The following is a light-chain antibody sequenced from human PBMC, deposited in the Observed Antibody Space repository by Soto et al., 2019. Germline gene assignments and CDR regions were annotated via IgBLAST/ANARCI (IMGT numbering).Light chain of an antibody. V-gene: IGKV1-6*01. CDR1: QGIRND. CDR3: QQYNNWPFY. J-gene: IGKJ5*01. Sequence: AIQMTQSPSSLSASVGDRVTITCRASQGIRNDLGWYQQKPGKAPKLLIYAASSLQSGVPSRFSGSGSGTDFTLTISGLQSEDSAVYFCQQYNNWPFYFGQGTRLEIK. CDR2: AAS.